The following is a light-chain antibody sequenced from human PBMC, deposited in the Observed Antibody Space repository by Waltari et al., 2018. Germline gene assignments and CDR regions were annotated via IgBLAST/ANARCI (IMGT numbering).Light chain of an antibody. CDR2: GAS. Sequence: EIVLTQSPGTLSLSPGERATLSCRSSQTVTNNFLAWYRQKPGQGPRLLIYGASIRATAIPDRFSGSGSGTDFTLTINRLEPEDFAVYFCQQYDTSPLTFGGGTRVEVK. CDR1: QTVTNNF. J-gene: IGKJ4*01. CDR3: QQYDTSPLT. V-gene: IGKV3-20*01.